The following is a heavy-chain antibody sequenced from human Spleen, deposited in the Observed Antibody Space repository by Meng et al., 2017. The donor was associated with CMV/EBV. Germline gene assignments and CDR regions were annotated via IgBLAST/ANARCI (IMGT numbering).Heavy chain of an antibody. CDR1: GFTFSSYS. J-gene: IGHJ6*02. CDR3: ARDTVPEDIVVVPAAPDYYYGMDV. D-gene: IGHD2-2*01. V-gene: IGHV3-21*01. Sequence: GESLKISCAASGFTFSSYSMNWVRRAPGKGLEWVSSISSSSSYIYYADSVKGRFTISRDNAKNSLYLQMNSLRAEDTAVYYCARDTVPEDIVVVPAAPDYYYGMDVWGQGTTVTVSS. CDR2: ISSSSSYI.